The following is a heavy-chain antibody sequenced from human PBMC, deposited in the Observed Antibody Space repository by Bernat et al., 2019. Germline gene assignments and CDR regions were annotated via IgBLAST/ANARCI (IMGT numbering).Heavy chain of an antibody. CDR2: ISDDGSNK. CDR1: GFTFSSYG. V-gene: IGHV3-30*18. J-gene: IGHJ4*02. Sequence: QVQLVESGGGVVQPGRSLRLSCAASGFTFSSYGMHWVRQAPGKGLEGVAVISDDGSNKYYAESVKGRFTISRDNSKNTLYLQMNSLRAEDTAVYYCAKARDDFWGGYTVFDYWGQGTLVTVSS. D-gene: IGHD3-3*01. CDR3: AKARDDFWGGYTVFDY.